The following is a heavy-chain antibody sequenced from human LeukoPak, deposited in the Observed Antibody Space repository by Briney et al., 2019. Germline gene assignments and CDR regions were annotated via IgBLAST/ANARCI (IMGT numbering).Heavy chain of an antibody. Sequence: GGSLRLSCAASGFTFSSYGMHWVRQAPGKGLEWVAVISYDGSNKYYADSVKGRFTISRDYSKNTLYLQMNSLRAEDTAVYYCAKDRTSWYFFDYWGQGTLVTVSS. CDR3: AKDRTSWYFFDY. CDR1: GFTFSSYG. D-gene: IGHD6-13*01. CDR2: ISYDGSNK. J-gene: IGHJ4*02. V-gene: IGHV3-30*18.